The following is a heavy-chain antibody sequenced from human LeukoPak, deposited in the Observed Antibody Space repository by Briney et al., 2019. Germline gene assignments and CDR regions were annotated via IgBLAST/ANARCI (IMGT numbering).Heavy chain of an antibody. Sequence: PGGSLRLSCAASGFTFSSYSMNWVRQAPGKGLEWVSSISSSSSYIYYAASVKVRFTISRDNAKNSLYLQMNSLRAEDTAVYYCASLRGGNRNSWGQGTLVTVSS. V-gene: IGHV3-21*01. CDR1: GFTFSSYS. J-gene: IGHJ4*02. D-gene: IGHD1-14*01. CDR3: ASLRGGNRNS. CDR2: ISSSSSYI.